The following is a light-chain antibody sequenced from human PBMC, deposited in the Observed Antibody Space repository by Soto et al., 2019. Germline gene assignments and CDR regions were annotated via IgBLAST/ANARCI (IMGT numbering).Light chain of an antibody. Sequence: EIVVTQSPGTLSLSPGERATLSCRASQTVSSAYLGWYQQKPGQAPRLLIYGTSSRATGIPDRFSGSGSGTDFTLTISRLEPEDFAVYYCQQYDSSPLIAFGQGTRLEIK. CDR3: QQYDSSPLIA. V-gene: IGKV3-20*01. CDR1: QTVSSAY. J-gene: IGKJ5*01. CDR2: GTS.